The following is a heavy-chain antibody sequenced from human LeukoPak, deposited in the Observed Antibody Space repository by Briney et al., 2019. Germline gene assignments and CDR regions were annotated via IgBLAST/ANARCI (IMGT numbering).Heavy chain of an antibody. CDR2: ISSSGSTI. V-gene: IGHV3-11*01. CDR3: ARDLGDIVVEPAARFDY. J-gene: IGHJ4*02. D-gene: IGHD2-2*01. CDR1: GFTFSDYY. Sequence: GGSLRLSCAASGFTFSDYYMSWIRQAPGKGLEWVSYISSSGSTIYYADSVKGRFTISRDNAKNSLYLQMNSLRAEDTAVYYCARDLGDIVVEPAARFDYWGQGTLVTVSS.